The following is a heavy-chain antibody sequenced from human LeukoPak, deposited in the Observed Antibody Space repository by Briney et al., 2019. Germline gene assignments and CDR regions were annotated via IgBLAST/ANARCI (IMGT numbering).Heavy chain of an antibody. J-gene: IGHJ4*02. CDR3: ARADGYKFDY. V-gene: IGHV4-4*02. Sequence: SETLSLTCAVSGDSISSTNWWCWVRQPPGRGLEWIGEIYHSGSTNYNPSLKSRVTISVDKSKNQFSLNLSSVSAADTAVYYCARADGYKFDYWGQGTLVTVSS. CDR1: GDSISSTNW. D-gene: IGHD5-24*01. CDR2: IYHSGST.